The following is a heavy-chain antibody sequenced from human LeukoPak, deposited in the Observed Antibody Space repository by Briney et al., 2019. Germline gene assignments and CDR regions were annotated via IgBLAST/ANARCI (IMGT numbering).Heavy chain of an antibody. CDR2: IRYDGSNK. Sequence: GGSLRLSCAASGFSFSSYGMHWVRKPQGKGLEWVAFIRYDGSNKYYADSVKGRFTISRDNSKNTLYLQMNSLRAEDTAVYYCAKDLSDYWGQGTLVTVSS. V-gene: IGHV3-30*02. CDR3: AKDLSDY. CDR1: GFSFSSYG. J-gene: IGHJ4*02.